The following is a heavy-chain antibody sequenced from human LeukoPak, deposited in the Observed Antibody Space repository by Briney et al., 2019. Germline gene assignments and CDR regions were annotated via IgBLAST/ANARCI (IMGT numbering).Heavy chain of an antibody. V-gene: IGHV1-69*05. Sequence: SVKVSCKASGGTFSSYAISWVRQAPGQGLEWMGGIIPIFGTANYAQKFQGRVTITTDESTRTAYMELSSLRSEDTAVYYCARGGRGVFPAVSWGQGTLVTVSS. J-gene: IGHJ4*02. D-gene: IGHD2-2*01. CDR1: GGTFSSYA. CDR2: IIPIFGTA. CDR3: ARGGRGVFPAVS.